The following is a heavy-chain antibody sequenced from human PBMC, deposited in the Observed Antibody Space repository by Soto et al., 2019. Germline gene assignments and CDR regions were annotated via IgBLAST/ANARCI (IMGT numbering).Heavy chain of an antibody. CDR2: IHYSGNT. J-gene: IGHJ3*01. CDR3: ARDSLDSSGNFMRHPDAFDV. CDR1: GGSINSDGYY. D-gene: IGHD3-22*01. V-gene: IGHV4-31*03. Sequence: QVQLQESGPGLVKPSQTLSLTYTVSGGSINSDGYYWSWIRQHPGKGLEWIGYIHYSGNTYYNPSLKSRITISIDTSKNQFSLQLSSVTVADTAVYFCARDSLDSSGNFMRHPDAFDVWGQGTGVAVSS.